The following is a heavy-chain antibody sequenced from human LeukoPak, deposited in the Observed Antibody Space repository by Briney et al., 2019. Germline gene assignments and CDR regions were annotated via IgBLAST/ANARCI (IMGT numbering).Heavy chain of an antibody. CDR3: ARMPNRCSTISCYIDS. D-gene: IGHD2-2*02. J-gene: IGHJ4*02. CDR1: GFSFSSYV. V-gene: IGHV3-23*01. Sequence: GGSLRLSCAASGFSFSSYVMSWVRQAPGKGLEWVSITSGNGDSTYSADSVRGRFTISRDNSKNTFYLQMNTLRAEDTAVYYCARMPNRCSTISCYIDSWGQGTLVTVS. CDR2: TSGNGDST.